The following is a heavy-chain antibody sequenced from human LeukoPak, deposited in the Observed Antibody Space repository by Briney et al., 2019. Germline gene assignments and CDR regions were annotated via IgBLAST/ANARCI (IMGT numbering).Heavy chain of an antibody. CDR3: ARGVYSSSWQPFDY. CDR1: GDSVSSNSAA. D-gene: IGHD6-13*01. J-gene: IGHJ4*02. Sequence: SQTLSLTCAISGDSVSSNSAAWNWIRQSPSRGLEWLGRTYYRSKWYNDYAVSVKSRITINPDTSKNQFSLQLNSVTPEDTAVYSCARGVYSSSWQPFDYWGQGTLVTVSS. CDR2: TYYRSKWYN. V-gene: IGHV6-1*01.